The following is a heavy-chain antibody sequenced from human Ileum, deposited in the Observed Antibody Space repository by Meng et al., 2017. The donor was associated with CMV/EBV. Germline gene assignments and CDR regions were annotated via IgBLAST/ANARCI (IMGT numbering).Heavy chain of an antibody. D-gene: IGHD1-7*01. CDR1: GGTFSSYA. J-gene: IGHJ4*02. V-gene: IGHV1-69*05. CDR2: IIPIFGTA. CDR3: ARVARELQPNLYYFDY. Sequence: SGGTFSSYAISWVRQAPGTGLEWMGGIIPIFGTANYAQKFQGRVTITTDESTSTAYMELSSLRSEDTAVYYCARVARELQPNLYYFDYWGQGTLVTVSS.